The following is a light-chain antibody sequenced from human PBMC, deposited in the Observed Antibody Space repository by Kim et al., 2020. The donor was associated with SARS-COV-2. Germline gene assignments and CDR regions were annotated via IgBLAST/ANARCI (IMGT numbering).Light chain of an antibody. CDR2: YDT. CDR3: QVWDTSIYHVL. V-gene: IGLV3-21*04. Sequence: AQGEEYRTTCGGNHIGGKSGIWYQQKPSQATVLVIYYDTARPAGIPARFSGSNSGNTATLTISGVEAGDEADYYCQVWDTSIYHVLFGGGTQLTVL. J-gene: IGLJ3*02. CDR1: HIGGKS.